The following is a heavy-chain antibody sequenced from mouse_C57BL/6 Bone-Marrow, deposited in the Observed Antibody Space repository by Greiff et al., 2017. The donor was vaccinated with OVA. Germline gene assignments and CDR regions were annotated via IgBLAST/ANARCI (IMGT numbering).Heavy chain of an antibody. D-gene: IGHD1-1*01. Sequence: VQLQQSGPELVKPGASVKISCKASGYTFTDYYINWVKQRPGQGLEWIGWIFPGSGSTYYNEKFKGKATLTVDKSSSTAYMLLSSLTSEDSAVYFCARSPYYALVLFDYWGQGTTLTVSS. CDR1: GYTFTDYY. J-gene: IGHJ2*01. CDR3: ARSPYYALVLFDY. CDR2: IFPGSGST. V-gene: IGHV1-75*01.